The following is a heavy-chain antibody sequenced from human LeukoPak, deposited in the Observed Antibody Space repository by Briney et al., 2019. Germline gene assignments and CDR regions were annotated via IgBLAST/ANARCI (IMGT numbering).Heavy chain of an antibody. Sequence: SETLSLTCTVSGGSISNYYWSWIRQPAGKGLEWIGRMYSRGSTNYNPSLKSRVTISVDTSKTQFSLNLRSVTAADTAVYYCARGRYCSAYIFSRGDAFDLWGQGTLVSVSS. CDR1: GGSISNYY. V-gene: IGHV4-4*07. J-gene: IGHJ3*01. CDR2: MYSRGST. CDR3: ARGRYCSAYIFSRGDAFDL. D-gene: IGHD2-15*01.